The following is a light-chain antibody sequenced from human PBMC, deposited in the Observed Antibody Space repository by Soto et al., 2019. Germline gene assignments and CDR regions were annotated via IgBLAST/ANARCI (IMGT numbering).Light chain of an antibody. V-gene: IGKV2-28*01. CDR3: MQALQSLT. J-gene: IGKJ5*01. CDR2: FGS. Sequence: EIVMTQSPLTLPVTPGEPAPISCRSSQSLLYNNTYNYLDWYVQKPGQSPQLLIYFGSNRAPGVPDRFSGSGSGTDFTLKINRVEAEDVGTYYCMQALQSLTFGQGTRLEI. CDR1: QSLLYNNTYNY.